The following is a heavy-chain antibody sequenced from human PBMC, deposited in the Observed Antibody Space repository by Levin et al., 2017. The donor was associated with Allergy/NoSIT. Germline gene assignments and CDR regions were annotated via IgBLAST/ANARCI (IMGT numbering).Heavy chain of an antibody. CDR2: INTSGGT. D-gene: IGHD1-26*01. J-gene: IGHJ4*02. V-gene: IGHV3-23*01. CDR1: GFTFSNYV. Sequence: PGGSLRLSCAASGFTFSNYVMRWVRQAPGKGPEWVSTINTSGGTYYADSAKGRFTISRDNSKNTLYLQMNSLRVEDTAIYYCAKDSPWAGWGYWGQGTLVTVSS. CDR3: AKDSPWAGWGY.